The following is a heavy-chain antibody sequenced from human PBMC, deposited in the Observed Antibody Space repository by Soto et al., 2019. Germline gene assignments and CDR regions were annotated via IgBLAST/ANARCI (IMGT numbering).Heavy chain of an antibody. CDR2: IWYDGSKK. J-gene: IGHJ6*02. CDR1: GFTFSSYG. CDR3: AREGAILTGYGHYYYYYGMDV. Sequence: PGGSLRLSCAASGFTFSSYGMHWVRQAPGKGLEWVAVIWYDGSKKYYSDSVKGRLTISRDNSKNTLYLQMNSLRAEDTAVYYCAREGAILTGYGHYYYYYGMDVWGQGTKVTVSS. D-gene: IGHD3-9*01. V-gene: IGHV3-33*01.